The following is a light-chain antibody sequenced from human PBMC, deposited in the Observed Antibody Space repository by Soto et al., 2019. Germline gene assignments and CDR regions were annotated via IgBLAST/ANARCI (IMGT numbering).Light chain of an antibody. Sequence: EIVLTQSPGTLSLSPGERATLSCRASQSVSSSYLAWYQQKPGQAPRLLIYGTSSRATGIPDRFSGSGSVTDFTLTISRLEPEDVAVYFCQHYGGSPLVTFAQMTRLEIK. V-gene: IGKV3-20*01. J-gene: IGKJ5*01. CDR1: QSVSSSY. CDR3: QHYGGSPLVT. CDR2: GTS.